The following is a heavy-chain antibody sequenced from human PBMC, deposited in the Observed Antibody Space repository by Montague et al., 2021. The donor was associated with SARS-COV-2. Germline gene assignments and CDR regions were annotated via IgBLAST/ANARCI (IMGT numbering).Heavy chain of an antibody. Sequence: PALVKPTQTLTLTCTFSGFSLSTSGVGVGWIRQPPGKALEWFALIYWDDDKRYSPSLKSRLTTTKDTSKNQVVLTMTNMDPVDTATYYCARRITIYAFDIWGQGTMVTVSS. CDR3: ARRITIYAFDI. J-gene: IGHJ3*02. V-gene: IGHV2-5*02. CDR1: GFSLSTSGVG. D-gene: IGHD3-3*01. CDR2: IYWDDDK.